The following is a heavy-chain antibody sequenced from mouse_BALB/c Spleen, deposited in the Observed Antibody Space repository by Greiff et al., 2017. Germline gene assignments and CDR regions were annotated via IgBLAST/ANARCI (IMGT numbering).Heavy chain of an antibody. CDR1: GYTFTSYW. J-gene: IGHJ4*01. D-gene: IGHD1-1*01. CDR3: ARCYYYGSSYGGYAMDY. Sequence: QVQLQQPGAELVKPGASVKLSCKASGYTFTSYWMHWVKQRPGQGLEWIGEINPSNGRTNYNEKFKSKATLTVDKSSSTAYMQLSSLTSEDSAIYYCARCYYYGSSYGGYAMDYWGQGTSVTVSS. V-gene: IGHV1S81*02. CDR2: INPSNGRT.